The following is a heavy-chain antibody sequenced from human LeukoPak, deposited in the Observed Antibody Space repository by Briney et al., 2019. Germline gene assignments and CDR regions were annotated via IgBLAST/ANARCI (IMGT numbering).Heavy chain of an antibody. CDR3: GRDVSPVPRIFGPDY. CDR2: LSNDGSHK. Sequence: GRSLRLSCAGSGFTFRSYAMHWVRQAPGKGLEWVAVLSNDGSHKYYTDSVKGRFSISKDNSENTLYLQMNSLKTEDTAVYYCGRDVSPVPRIFGPDYWGRGTLVTVP. D-gene: IGHD3-3*01. J-gene: IGHJ4*02. V-gene: IGHV3-30*04. CDR1: GFTFRSYA.